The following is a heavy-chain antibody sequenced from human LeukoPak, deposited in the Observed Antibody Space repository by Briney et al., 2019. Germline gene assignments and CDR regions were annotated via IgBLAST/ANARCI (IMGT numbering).Heavy chain of an antibody. D-gene: IGHD6-13*01. V-gene: IGHV1-2*04. CDR1: GYTFTCYY. J-gene: IGHJ5*02. CDR2: INPNSGGT. Sequence: ASVKVSCKASGYTFTCYYMHWVRQAPGQGLEGMGWINPNSGGTNYAQEFQGWVTMTRDTSISTAYMELSRLRSDDTAVYYCAREGGTAAAVANWFDPWGQGTLVTVSS. CDR3: AREGGTAAAVANWFDP.